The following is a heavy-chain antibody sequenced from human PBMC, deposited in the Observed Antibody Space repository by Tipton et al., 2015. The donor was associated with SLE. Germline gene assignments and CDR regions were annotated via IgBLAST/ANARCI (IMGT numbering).Heavy chain of an antibody. CDR3: ARRRIAAAGQSWFDP. D-gene: IGHD6-13*01. CDR1: GGSISSYY. Sequence: TLSLTCTVSGGSISSYYWNWIRQPPGKGLEWIGYIYYSGGTNYNPSLKSRVTMSVDMSKNQFSLKLSSVTAADTAVYYCARRRIAAAGQSWFDPWGQGTLVTVSS. CDR2: IYYSGGT. V-gene: IGHV4-59*08. J-gene: IGHJ5*02.